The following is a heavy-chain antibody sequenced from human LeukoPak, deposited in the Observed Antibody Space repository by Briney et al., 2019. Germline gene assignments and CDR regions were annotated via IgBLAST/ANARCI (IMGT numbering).Heavy chain of an antibody. CDR1: GFTFSSYA. D-gene: IGHD2-2*01. CDR3: AKGWTGYCSSTSCRRANYYYYYMDV. V-gene: IGHV3-23*01. J-gene: IGHJ6*03. Sequence: GGSLRLSCAASGFTFSSYAMSWVRQAPGKGLEWVSAISGSGGSTYYADSVKGRFTISRDNSKNTLYLQMNSLRAEDTAVYYCAKGWTGYCSSTSCRRANYYYYYMDVWGKGTTVTVSS. CDR2: ISGSGGST.